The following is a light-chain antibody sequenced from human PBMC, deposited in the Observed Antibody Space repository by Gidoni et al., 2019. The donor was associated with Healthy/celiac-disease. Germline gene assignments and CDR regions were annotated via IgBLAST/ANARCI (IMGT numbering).Light chain of an antibody. J-gene: IGKJ4*01. CDR2: LGS. CDR1: QSPLHSNGYNY. CDR3: MQALQTPT. Sequence: DIVMSQSPLSLPVTPGEPASISCRSSQSPLHSNGYNYLDWYLQKPGQSPQLLIYLGSHRASGVPDRFSGSGSGTDFTLKISRVEAEDVGVYYCMQALQTPTFGGGTKVEIK. V-gene: IGKV2-28*01.